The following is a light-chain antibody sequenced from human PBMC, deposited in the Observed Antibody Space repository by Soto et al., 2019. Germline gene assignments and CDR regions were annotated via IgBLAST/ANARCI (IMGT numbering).Light chain of an antibody. V-gene: IGLV2-14*01. Sequence: QSALTQPASVSGSPGQSITISCTGTSSDVGGYKYVSWYQQHPGKAPKLMIYDVSNRPSGVSNRFSGSKSGNTASLTISGLQAEDEADYYCSPYTSSSTVIFGGGTKLTVL. J-gene: IGLJ2*01. CDR1: SSDVGGYKY. CDR3: SPYTSSSTVI. CDR2: DVS.